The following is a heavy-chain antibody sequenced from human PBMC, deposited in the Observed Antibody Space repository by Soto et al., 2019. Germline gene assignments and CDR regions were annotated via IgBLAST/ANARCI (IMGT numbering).Heavy chain of an antibody. CDR3: AREVTVFGVIIPTPMDV. CDR2: ISGSGTTI. V-gene: IGHV3-48*03. Sequence: EVQLVESGGGLVQPGGSLRLSCAASGFTFSGYEMNWVRQAPRKGLEWISYISGSGTTIYYADSVKGRFTISRDNAKKSLYLQMNSLRAEDTAVYYCAREVTVFGVIIPTPMDVWGQGTTVTVSS. D-gene: IGHD3-3*01. J-gene: IGHJ6*02. CDR1: GFTFSGYE.